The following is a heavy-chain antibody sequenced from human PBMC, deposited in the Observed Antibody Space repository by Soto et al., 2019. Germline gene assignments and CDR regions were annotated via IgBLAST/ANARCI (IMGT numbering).Heavy chain of an antibody. CDR1: GFTFDDYA. D-gene: IGHD3-22*01. CDR3: AKDNYYDSSGPGYFDY. Sequence: EVQLVESGGGLVQPGRSLRLSCAASGFTFDDYAMHWVRQAPGKGLEWVSGISWNSGSIGYADSVKGRFTISRDNAKNSLYLQMNSLRAEDTALYYCAKDNYYDSSGPGYFDYWGLGTLVTVSS. V-gene: IGHV3-9*01. J-gene: IGHJ4*02. CDR2: ISWNSGSI.